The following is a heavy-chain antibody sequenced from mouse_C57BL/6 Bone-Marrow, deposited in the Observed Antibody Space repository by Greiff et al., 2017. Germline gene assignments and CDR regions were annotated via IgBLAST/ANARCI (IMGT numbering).Heavy chain of an antibody. CDR1: GFSFNTYA. V-gene: IGHV10-1*01. D-gene: IGHD5-1*01. CDR3: VIRNAVVPWGYYFGY. CDR2: IRSKSNNYAT. Sequence: EVKLMESGGGLVQPKGSLKLSCAASGFSFNTYAMNWVRQAPGKGLEWVARIRSKSNNYATYYADSVKDRFTISRDDSESMLYLQMNNLKTEDTAMYYCVIRNAVVPWGYYFGYWGQCTTLTVSS. J-gene: IGHJ2*01.